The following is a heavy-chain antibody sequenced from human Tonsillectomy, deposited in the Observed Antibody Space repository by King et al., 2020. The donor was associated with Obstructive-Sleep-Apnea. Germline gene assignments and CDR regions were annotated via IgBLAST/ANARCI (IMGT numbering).Heavy chain of an antibody. CDR1: GFTFGSYV. D-gene: IGHD6-25*01. J-gene: IGHJ4*02. V-gene: IGHV3-30*04. CDR3: ARAQGGPYSFDS. Sequence: VQLVESGGGVVQPGRSLRLSCAASGFTFGSYVFHWVRQAQGKGLEWVATLSSDGTNKYYADSVRGRFTISRDNSKNTLSLEMNSLRGEDTAVYFCARAQGGPYSFDSWGQGTLVTVSS. CDR2: LSSDGTNK.